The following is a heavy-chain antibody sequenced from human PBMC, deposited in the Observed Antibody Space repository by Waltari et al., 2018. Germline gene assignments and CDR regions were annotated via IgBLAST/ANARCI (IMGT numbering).Heavy chain of an antibody. J-gene: IGHJ5*02. CDR3: ARVGDDSSGYYYEDWFDP. V-gene: IGHV1-8*01. D-gene: IGHD3-22*01. Sequence: QVQLVQSGAEVKKPGASVKVSCKASGYTFTSYDINWVRQATGQGLEWMGWMNPNGGNTGYAQKFQGRVTMTRNTSISTAYMELSSLRSEDTAVYYCARVGDDSSGYYYEDWFDPWGQGTLVTVSS. CDR1: GYTFTSYD. CDR2: MNPNGGNT.